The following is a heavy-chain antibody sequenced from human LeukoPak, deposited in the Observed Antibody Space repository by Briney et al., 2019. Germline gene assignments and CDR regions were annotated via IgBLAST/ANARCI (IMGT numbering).Heavy chain of an antibody. CDR2: INQDGGEK. J-gene: IGHJ5*02. CDR1: EFPFSAFW. D-gene: IGHD3-3*01. Sequence: GGSLRLSCGASEFPFSAFWMTWVRQAPGKGLEWVATINQDGGEKYYVDSAKGRFTISRDNARKSLYLQMNRLRAEDTAVYYCARDGRMGIFGVVITPNWFDTWGQGTPVTVAS. CDR3: ARDGRMGIFGVVITPNWFDT. V-gene: IGHV3-7*01.